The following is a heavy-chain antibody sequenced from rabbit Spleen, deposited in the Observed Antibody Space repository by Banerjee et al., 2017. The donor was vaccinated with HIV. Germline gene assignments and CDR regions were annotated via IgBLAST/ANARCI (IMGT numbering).Heavy chain of an antibody. CDR2: IYTGSRDFT. V-gene: IGHV1S45*01. J-gene: IGHJ6*01. D-gene: IGHD8-1*01. CDR1: GFSFSDRDV. Sequence: QEQLEESGGGLVKPEGSLTLTCKASGFSFSDRDVMCWVRQAPGKGLEWIGCIYTGSRDFTYYASWAKGRFTISKTSSTTVTLQMTSLTVADTATYFCARDTGTSFSTYGMDLWGQGTLVTVS. CDR3: ARDTGTSFSTYGMDL.